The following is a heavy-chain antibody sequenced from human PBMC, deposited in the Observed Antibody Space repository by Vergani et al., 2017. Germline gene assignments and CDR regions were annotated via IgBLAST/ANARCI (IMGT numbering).Heavy chain of an antibody. V-gene: IGHV1-2*02. CDR3: AGDSGHRDSSSPGYYYYGMDV. CDR1: GGTFSSYA. CDR2: INPNSGGT. D-gene: IGHD6-6*01. J-gene: IGHJ6*02. Sequence: QVQLVQSGAEVKKPGSSVKVSCKASGGTFSSYAISWVRQAPGQGLEWMGWINPNSGGTNYAQKFQGRVTMTRDTSISTANMELSRLRSDDTALYYCAGDSGHRDSSSPGYYYYGMDVWGQGTTVTVSS.